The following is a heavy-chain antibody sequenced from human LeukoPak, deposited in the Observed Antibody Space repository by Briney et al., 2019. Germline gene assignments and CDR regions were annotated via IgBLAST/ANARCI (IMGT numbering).Heavy chain of an antibody. CDR1: GGTFSSYA. D-gene: IGHD6-19*01. V-gene: IGHV1-69*05. J-gene: IGHJ4*02. Sequence: ASVKVSCKASGGTFSSYAISWVRQAPGQGLEWMGRIIPIFGTANYAQKFQGRVTITTDESTSTAYMELSSLRSEDTAVYYCARDRSSGWSYWGQGTLVTVSS. CDR2: IIPIFGTA. CDR3: ARDRSSGWSY.